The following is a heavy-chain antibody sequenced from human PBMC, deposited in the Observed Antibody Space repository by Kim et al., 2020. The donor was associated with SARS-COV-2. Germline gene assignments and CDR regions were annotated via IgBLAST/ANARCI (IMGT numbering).Heavy chain of an antibody. CDR3: ARDGYNLDAFDV. D-gene: IGHD5-12*01. CDR2: IKPDESEK. CDR1: GFTFSSNW. J-gene: IGHJ3*01. Sequence: LSLTCVASGFTFSSNWMSWVRQAPGKGLERVANIKPDESEKYYVDSVKGRFTVSRDNAKNSLYLQMNSLRAEDTAVYYCARDGYNLDAFDVWGQGTM. V-gene: IGHV3-7*01.